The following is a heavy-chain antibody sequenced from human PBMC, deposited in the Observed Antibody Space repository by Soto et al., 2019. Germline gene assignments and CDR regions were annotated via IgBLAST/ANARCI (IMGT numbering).Heavy chain of an antibody. Sequence: QVQLVESGGGVVQPGRSLRLSCVASGLTFSTQGMHWVRQAPGKGLEWVGVIYNDGSTTYYADSVKGRFTTSRDNSKNTLYLQMNRLRAEDAAVYYCVTNPSGVDMASTKDWGQGTLVTVSS. D-gene: IGHD5-12*01. CDR3: VTNPSGVDMASTKD. J-gene: IGHJ4*02. V-gene: IGHV3-33*01. CDR1: GLTFSTQG. CDR2: IYNDGSTT.